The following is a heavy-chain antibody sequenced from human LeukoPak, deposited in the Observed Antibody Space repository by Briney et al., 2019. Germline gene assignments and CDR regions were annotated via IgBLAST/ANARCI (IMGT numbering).Heavy chain of an antibody. CDR1: GGSISSYY. Sequence: SETLSLTCTVSGGSISSYYWSWIRQPPGKGLEWIGYIYYSGSTNYNPSLKSRVTISVDTSKNQFSLKLSSVTAADTAVYYCARDADGSGYLSAFDIWGQGTVVTVSS. CDR2: IYYSGST. CDR3: ARDADGSGYLSAFDI. V-gene: IGHV4-59*01. J-gene: IGHJ3*02. D-gene: IGHD3-22*01.